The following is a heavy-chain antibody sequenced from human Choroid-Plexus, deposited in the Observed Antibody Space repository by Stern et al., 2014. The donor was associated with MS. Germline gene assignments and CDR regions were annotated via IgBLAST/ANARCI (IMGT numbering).Heavy chain of an antibody. J-gene: IGHJ5*02. CDR3: AKDRQYLTYFFDH. CDR1: GFTFGRCA. V-gene: IGHV3-30*18. D-gene: IGHD2/OR15-2a*01. Sequence: GQLLESGGGVVQPGRPLRLSCVASGFTFGRCAMHWVRQAPGKGLGRGDGLSYDGSNKYYADSVKCRFTISRDNSQNTLYMQMSSLRPEDTAVYYCAKDRQYLTYFFDHWGQGSLVTVSS. CDR2: LSYDGSNK.